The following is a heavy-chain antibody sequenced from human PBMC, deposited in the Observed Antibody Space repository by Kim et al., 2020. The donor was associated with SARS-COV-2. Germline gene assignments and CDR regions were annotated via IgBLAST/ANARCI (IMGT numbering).Heavy chain of an antibody. D-gene: IGHD3-3*01. J-gene: IGHJ6*03. CDR2: IYYSGST. CDR3: SYVLRFLEWLTDYYYYYMDV. CDR1: GGSISSSSYY. V-gene: IGHV4-39*01. Sequence: SETLSLTCTVSGGSISSSSYYWGWIRQPPGKGLEWIGSIYYSGSTYYNPSLKSRVTISVDTSKNQFSLKLSSVTAADTAVYYCSYVLRFLEWLTDYYYYYMDVWGKGTTVTVSS.